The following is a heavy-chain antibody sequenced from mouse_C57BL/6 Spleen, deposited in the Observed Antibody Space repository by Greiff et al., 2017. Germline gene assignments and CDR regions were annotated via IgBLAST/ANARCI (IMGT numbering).Heavy chain of an antibody. CDR1: GYAFSSSW. CDR2: IYPGDGDT. Sequence: VQLQQSGPELVKPGASVKISCKASGYAFSSSWMNWVKQRPGKGLEWIGRIYPGDGDTNYNGKFKGKATLTADKSSSTAYMQLSSLTSEDSAVYFCARENSSGYDYYAMDYWGQGTSVTVSS. D-gene: IGHD3-2*02. V-gene: IGHV1-82*01. CDR3: ARENSSGYDYYAMDY. J-gene: IGHJ4*01.